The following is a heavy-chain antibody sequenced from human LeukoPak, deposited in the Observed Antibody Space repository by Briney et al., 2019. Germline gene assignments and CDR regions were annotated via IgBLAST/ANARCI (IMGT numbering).Heavy chain of an antibody. CDR2: ISSSGSTI. CDR1: GFTFSSYE. Sequence: PGGSLRLPCAASGFTFSSYEMNWVRQAPGKGLEWVSYISSSGSTIYYADSVKGRFTISRDNAKNSLYLQMNSLRAEDTAVYYCARDGYSGSYPPPLDYWGQGTLVTVSS. D-gene: IGHD1-26*01. CDR3: ARDGYSGSYPPPLDY. V-gene: IGHV3-48*03. J-gene: IGHJ4*02.